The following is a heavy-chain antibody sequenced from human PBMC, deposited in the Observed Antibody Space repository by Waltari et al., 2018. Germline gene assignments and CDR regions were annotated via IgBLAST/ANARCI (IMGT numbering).Heavy chain of an antibody. CDR2: IKSKTDGGTT. Sequence: EVQLVESGGGLVKPGGSLRLSCAASGFTFSNAWLSWVRQAPGKGLEWVGRIKSKTDGGTTDYAAPVKGRFTISRDDSKNTLYLQMNSLKTEDTAVYYCTTGVVSGYAGYWGQGTLVTVSS. J-gene: IGHJ4*02. CDR1: GFTFSNAW. V-gene: IGHV3-15*01. D-gene: IGHD5-12*01. CDR3: TTGVVSGYAGY.